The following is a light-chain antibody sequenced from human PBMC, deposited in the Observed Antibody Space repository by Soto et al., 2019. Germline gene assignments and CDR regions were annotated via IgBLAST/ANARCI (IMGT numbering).Light chain of an antibody. CDR3: VAWDDNLGSRV. J-gene: IGLJ3*02. V-gene: IGLV1-44*01. CDR1: SSNIGSAI. CDR2: MNS. Sequence: QSVLTQPPSLSGNPGQTVTISCIGSSSNIGSAIVHWYQQLPGTAPKHLIYMNSQRPSGVPDRFSGSKSGTSAALVITGLRPEDEADYYCVAWDDNLGSRVFGGGTKLTVL.